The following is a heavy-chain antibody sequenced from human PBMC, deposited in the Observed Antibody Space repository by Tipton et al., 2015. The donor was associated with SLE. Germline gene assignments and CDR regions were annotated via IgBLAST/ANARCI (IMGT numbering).Heavy chain of an antibody. D-gene: IGHD6-13*01. J-gene: IGHJ4*02. CDR1: GYTFTGYY. CDR2: INPSGGNT. CDR3: ARVLGSSSFDY. V-gene: IGHV1-2*02. Sequence: QVQLVQSGAEVKKPGASVKVSCKASGYTFTGYYMHWVRQAPGQGLEWMGIINPSGGNTNYAQKLQGRVTMTRDTSISTAYMELSRLRSDDTAVYYCARVLGSSSFDYWGQGTLVTVSS.